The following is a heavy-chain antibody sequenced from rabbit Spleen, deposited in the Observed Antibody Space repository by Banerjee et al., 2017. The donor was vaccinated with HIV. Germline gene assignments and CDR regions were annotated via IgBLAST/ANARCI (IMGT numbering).Heavy chain of an antibody. J-gene: IGHJ4*01. CDR3: VRGSAYVGSDGYGQFNL. D-gene: IGHD6-1*01. CDR1: GFSFSSSYY. V-gene: IGHV1S40*01. Sequence: QSLEESGGDLVKPGASLTLTCTASGFSFSSSYYICWVRQAPGKGLEWIACIYAGSSGSTYYASWAKGRFTISKTSPTTVTLQMTSLTAADTANYFCVRGSAYVGSDGYGQFNLWGQGTLVTVS. CDR2: IYAGSSGST.